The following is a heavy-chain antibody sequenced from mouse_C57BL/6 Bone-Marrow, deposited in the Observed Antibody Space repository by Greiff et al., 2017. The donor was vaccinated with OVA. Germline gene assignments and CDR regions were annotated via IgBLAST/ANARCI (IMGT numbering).Heavy chain of an antibody. D-gene: IGHD2-12*01. J-gene: IGHJ4*01. V-gene: IGHV2-5*01. CDR3: AKYAYYNSAMDY. CDR1: GFSLTSYG. Sequence: QVQLQQSGPGLVQPSQSLSITCTVSGFSLTSYGVHWVRQSPGKGLEWLGVIWRGGSTDYNAAFMSRLSISKDNSKSQVFFKMNSLQADDTAIYYCAKYAYYNSAMDYWGQGTSVTVSS. CDR2: IWRGGST.